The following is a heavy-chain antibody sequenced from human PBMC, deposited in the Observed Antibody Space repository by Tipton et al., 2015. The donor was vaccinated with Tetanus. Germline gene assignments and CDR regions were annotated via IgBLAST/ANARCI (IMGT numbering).Heavy chain of an antibody. V-gene: IGHV1-2*04. CDR1: GYTFTGYY. CDR2: INPNSGGT. J-gene: IGHJ4*02. D-gene: IGHD2-2*01. Sequence: QVQLVQSGAEVKKPGASVKVSCKASGYTFTGYYMHWVRQAPGQGLEWMGWINPNSGGTNYAQKIQGWVTMTRDTSISTAYMELGRLRSDDTAVYYCARGPSRLATPATLDIVVVGGAYYFDYWDQGTLVTVSS. CDR3: ARGPSRLATPATLDIVVVGGAYYFDY.